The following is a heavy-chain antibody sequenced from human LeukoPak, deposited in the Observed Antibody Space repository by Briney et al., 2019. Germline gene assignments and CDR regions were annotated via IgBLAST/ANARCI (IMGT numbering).Heavy chain of an antibody. CDR3: ARMVALVSDF. CDR1: GDRVSINSAA. J-gene: IGHJ4*02. D-gene: IGHD3-10*01. V-gene: IGHV6-1*01. Sequence: SQTLSLTCAISGDRVSINSAAWNWIRQSPSRGLEWLGRTYYRSKWHSYYAPSVKSRITINPDTSKNQFSLQLKSVTPEDTAVYYCARMVALVSDFWGQGTLVTVSS. CDR2: TYYRSKWHS.